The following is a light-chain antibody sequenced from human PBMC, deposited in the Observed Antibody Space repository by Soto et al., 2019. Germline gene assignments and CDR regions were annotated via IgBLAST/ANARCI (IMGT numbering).Light chain of an antibody. CDR1: SSDVGRYNL. V-gene: IGLV2-23*01. CDR2: EGS. J-gene: IGLJ7*01. CDR3: CSYAGSSTV. Sequence: QSTLTQPASVSGSPGQSITISCTGTSSDVGRYNLVSWYHQYPGKAPKLMIYEGSKRPSGVSNRFSGSKSGNTASLTISGLQAEDEADYYCCSYAGSSTVFGGGTQLTVL.